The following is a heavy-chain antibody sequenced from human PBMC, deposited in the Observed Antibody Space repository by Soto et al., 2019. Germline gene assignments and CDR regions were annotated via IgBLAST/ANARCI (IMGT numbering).Heavy chain of an antibody. CDR1: GGTFSSYA. CDR3: ARDFLGYCSSTSCPPTFDP. D-gene: IGHD2-2*01. V-gene: IGHV1-69*13. CDR2: IIPIFGTA. J-gene: IGHJ5*02. Sequence: GASVKVSCKASGGTFSSYAISWVRQAPGQGLEWMGGIIPIFGTANYAQKFQGRVTITADESTSTAYMELSSLRSEDTAVYYCARDFLGYCSSTSCPPTFDPWGQGTLVTVPS.